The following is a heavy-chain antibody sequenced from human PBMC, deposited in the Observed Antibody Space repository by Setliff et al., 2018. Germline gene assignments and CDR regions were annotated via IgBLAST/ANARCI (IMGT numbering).Heavy chain of an antibody. J-gene: IGHJ6*02. CDR2: IRSKAYGGTT. D-gene: IGHD5-12*01. CDR1: GFTFGDYA. Sequence: GGSLRLSCTASGFTFGDYAMSWVRQAPGKGLEWVGFIRSKAYGGTTEYAASVKGRFTISRDDSKSIAYLQMNSLKTEDTAVYYCAGCGYGQYYAMDVWGQGTTVTVSS. CDR3: AGCGYGQYYAMDV. V-gene: IGHV3-49*04.